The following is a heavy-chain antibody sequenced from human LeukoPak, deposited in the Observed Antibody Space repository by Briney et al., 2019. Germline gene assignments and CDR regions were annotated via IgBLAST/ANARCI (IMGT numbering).Heavy chain of an antibody. D-gene: IGHD5-12*01. CDR2: INHSGST. CDR3: ARDPGSGYDAKDY. Sequence: SETLSLTCAVYGGSFSGYYWSWLRQPPGKGLEWLGEINHSGSTNYNLSLKSRVTISVDTSKNQFSLKLSSVTAADTAVYYCARDPGSGYDAKDYWGQGTLVTVSS. CDR1: GGSFSGYY. V-gene: IGHV4-34*01. J-gene: IGHJ4*02.